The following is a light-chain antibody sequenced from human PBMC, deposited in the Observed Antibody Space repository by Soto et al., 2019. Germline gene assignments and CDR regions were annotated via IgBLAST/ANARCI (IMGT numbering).Light chain of an antibody. J-gene: IGLJ1*01. Sequence: QSVLTQPASVSGSPGQSITISCTGTSSDVGGYNYVSWYQQHPAKAPKLMIYDVSNRPSGVSNRFSGSKSGNTASLTISGLQAEDEADYYCYSYTTSRTYDFGTGTKLTVL. V-gene: IGLV2-14*01. CDR1: SSDVGGYNY. CDR2: DVS. CDR3: YSYTTSRTYD.